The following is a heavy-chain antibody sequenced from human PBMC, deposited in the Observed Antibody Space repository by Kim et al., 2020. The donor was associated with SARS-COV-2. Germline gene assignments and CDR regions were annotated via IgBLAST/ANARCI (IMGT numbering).Heavy chain of an antibody. CDR2: T. D-gene: IGHD3-10*01. V-gene: IGHV3-74*01. J-gene: IGHJ4*02. CDR3: ARDPLNWSYDY. Sequence: TPYTDSTKGRFTIYRDNAKNTLYLQMNNLRAEDTAVYYCARDPLNWSYDYWGQGTLVTVSS.